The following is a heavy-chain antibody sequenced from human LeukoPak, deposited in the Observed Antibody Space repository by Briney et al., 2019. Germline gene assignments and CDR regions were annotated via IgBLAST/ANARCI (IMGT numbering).Heavy chain of an antibody. CDR3: VRDTGL. D-gene: IGHD1-14*01. J-gene: IGHJ4*02. CDR2: IYSGGGT. Sequence: GGSLRLSCAASGFIVSSNCMSWVRQAPGKGPEWVSAIYSGGGTYYADSVKGRFTISRDNSKNTVYLQMNNVRAEDTAVYYCVRDTGLWGQGTLVTVSS. CDR1: GFIVSSNC. V-gene: IGHV3-53*01.